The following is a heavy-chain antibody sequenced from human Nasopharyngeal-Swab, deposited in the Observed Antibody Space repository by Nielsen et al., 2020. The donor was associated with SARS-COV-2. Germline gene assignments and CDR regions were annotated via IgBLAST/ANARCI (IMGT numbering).Heavy chain of an antibody. CDR3: ARGGADCSSTSCYVSYYYYYMDV. CDR1: GFTFSSYS. J-gene: IGHJ6*03. V-gene: IGHV3-48*01. CDR2: ISSSSSTI. D-gene: IGHD2-2*01. Sequence: PLRLCCAAYGFTFSSYSMNWVRQAPGKGLEWVSYISSSSSTIYYADSVKGRFTISRDNAKNSLYLQMNSLRAEDTAVYYCARGGADCSSTSCYVSYYYYYMDVWGKGTTVTVSS.